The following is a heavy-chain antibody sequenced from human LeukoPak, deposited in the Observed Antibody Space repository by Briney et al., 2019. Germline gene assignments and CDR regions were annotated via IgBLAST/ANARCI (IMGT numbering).Heavy chain of an antibody. Sequence: PSETLSLTCTVSGGFITSSSYYWGWIRQPPGRGLEWIGSISYSGNTYYNPSLKSRVTISVDTSKNQFSLKLSSVTAADTAIYYCTREYGFMTTVFHAFDIWGQGTMVTVSS. V-gene: IGHV4-39*07. CDR1: GGFITSSSYY. CDR2: ISYSGNT. CDR3: TREYGFMTTVFHAFDI. D-gene: IGHD4-17*01. J-gene: IGHJ3*02.